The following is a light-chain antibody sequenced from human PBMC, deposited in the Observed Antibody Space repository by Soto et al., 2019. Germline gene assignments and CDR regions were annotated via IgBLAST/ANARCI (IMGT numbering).Light chain of an antibody. CDR2: GAS. Sequence: DIQMTQSPSSLSASVGDRVTITCRTSQNIIKYLNWYQQKPGKAPKFLIYGASTLQTGVPSMFSGGGSWTDFTLTISSLQPEDFATYYCQQTYTTPYTFGQGTKLDIK. J-gene: IGKJ2*01. V-gene: IGKV1-39*01. CDR1: QNIIKY. CDR3: QQTYTTPYT.